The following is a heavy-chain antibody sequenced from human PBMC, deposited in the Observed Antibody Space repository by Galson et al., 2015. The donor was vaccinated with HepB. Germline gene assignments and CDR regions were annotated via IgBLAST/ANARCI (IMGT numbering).Heavy chain of an antibody. V-gene: IGHV1-69*13. CDR3: AREGIAASTNPVDY. Sequence: SVKVSCKASGGTFSTHAMSWVRQAPGQGLEWVGGITPLFGTAKYAQKFQGRVTITADESTSTVYMELSSLRFEDTAVYYCAREGIAASTNPVDYWGQGTLVTVSS. D-gene: IGHD6-13*01. CDR2: ITPLFGTA. J-gene: IGHJ4*02. CDR1: GGTFSTHA.